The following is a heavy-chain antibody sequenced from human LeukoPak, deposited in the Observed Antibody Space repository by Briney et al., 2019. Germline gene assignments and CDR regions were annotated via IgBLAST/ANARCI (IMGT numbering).Heavy chain of an antibody. CDR3: ARDWSGYSGYERYNWFDP. D-gene: IGHD5-12*01. CDR1: GYTFTGYY. CDR2: TNPNSGGT. Sequence: GASVKVSCKASGYTFTGYYMHWVRPAPGQGREGMGWTNPNSGGTNYAQKFQGRVTMTRDTSISTAYMELSRLRSDDTAVYYCARDWSGYSGYERYNWFDPWGQGTLVTVSS. V-gene: IGHV1-2*02. J-gene: IGHJ5*02.